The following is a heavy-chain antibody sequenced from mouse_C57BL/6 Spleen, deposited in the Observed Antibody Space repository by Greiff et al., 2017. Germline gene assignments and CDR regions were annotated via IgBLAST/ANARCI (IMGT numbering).Heavy chain of an antibody. CDR3: ARSHYDYDGSYWYFEG. V-gene: IGHV1-55*01. Sequence: QVQLQQPGAELVKPGASVKMSCKASGYTFTSYWITWVKQRPGQGLEWIGDIYPGSGSTNYNENFKSKATLTVDTSSSTAYMQLSSLTSEDSAVYYCARSHYDYDGSYWYFEGWGTGTTVTVAS. CDR2: IYPGSGST. CDR1: GYTFTSYW. D-gene: IGHD1-1*01. J-gene: IGHJ1*03.